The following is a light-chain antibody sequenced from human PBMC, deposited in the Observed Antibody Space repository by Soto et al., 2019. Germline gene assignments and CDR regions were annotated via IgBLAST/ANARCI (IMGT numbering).Light chain of an antibody. CDR1: SSNIGGNS. CDR3: GSWDSSLSDYV. J-gene: IGLJ1*01. Sequence: QSVLTQPPSVSAAPGQKVTISCSGSSSNIGGNSVSWYQQLPGTAPKLLIYDDDKRPSGIPDRFSGSKSGTSATLGITGFQTGDEADYYCGSWDSSLSDYVFAIGTKFTV. V-gene: IGLV1-51*01. CDR2: DDD.